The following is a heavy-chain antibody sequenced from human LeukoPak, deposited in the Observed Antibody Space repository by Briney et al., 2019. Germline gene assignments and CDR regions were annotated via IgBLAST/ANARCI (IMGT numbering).Heavy chain of an antibody. Sequence: GGSLRLSCAASGFTFSSYSMNWVRQAPGKGLEWVSSISSSSSYIYYADSVKGRLTISRDNAKNPLYLQMNSLRAEDTAVYYCARERERVAAAGTADYWGQGTLVTVSS. J-gene: IGHJ4*02. CDR1: GFTFSSYS. CDR2: ISSSSSYI. CDR3: ARERERVAAAGTADY. V-gene: IGHV3-21*01. D-gene: IGHD6-13*01.